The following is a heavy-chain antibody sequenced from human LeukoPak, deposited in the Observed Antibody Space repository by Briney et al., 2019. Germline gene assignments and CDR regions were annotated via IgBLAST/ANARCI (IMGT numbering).Heavy chain of an antibody. Sequence: PGRSLRLSCAASGFTFSSYGMHWVRQAPGKGLEWVAVISYDGSNKYYADSVKGRFTISRDNSKNTLYLQMNSLRAEDTAVYYCAEDQAQIITTMGVQDYWGQGTLVTVSS. CDR1: GFTFSSYG. CDR3: AEDQAQIITTMGVQDY. V-gene: IGHV3-30*18. D-gene: IGHD5-18*01. CDR2: ISYDGSNK. J-gene: IGHJ4*02.